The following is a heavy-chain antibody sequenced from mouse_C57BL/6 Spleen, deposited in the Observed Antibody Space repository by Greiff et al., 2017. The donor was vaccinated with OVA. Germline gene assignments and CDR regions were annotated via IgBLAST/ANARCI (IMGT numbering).Heavy chain of an antibody. V-gene: IGHV1-26*01. D-gene: IGHD4-1*01. CDR3: ARGLGGDY. J-gene: IGHJ2*01. Sequence: EVQLQQSGPELVKPGASVKISCKASGYTFTDYYMNWVKQSHGKSLEWIGDINPNNGGTSYNQKFKGKATLTVDKSSSTAYMELRSLTSEGSAVYYCARGLGGDYWGQGTTLTVSS. CDR1: GYTFTDYY. CDR2: INPNNGGT.